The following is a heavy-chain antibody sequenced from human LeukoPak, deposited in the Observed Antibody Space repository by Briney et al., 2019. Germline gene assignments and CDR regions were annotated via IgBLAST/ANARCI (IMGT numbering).Heavy chain of an antibody. CDR1: GFTFSSYW. D-gene: IGHD6-19*01. V-gene: IGHV3-74*01. J-gene: IGHJ4*02. CDR3: AREPHSSGNY. CDR2: IISDGSST. Sequence: GGSLRLSCAASGFTFSSYWMHWVRQAPGKGLVWVARIISDGSSTSYADSVKGRFTISRDNAKNTLYLQMNSLRADDTAVYYCAREPHSSGNYGGQGTLVTVAS.